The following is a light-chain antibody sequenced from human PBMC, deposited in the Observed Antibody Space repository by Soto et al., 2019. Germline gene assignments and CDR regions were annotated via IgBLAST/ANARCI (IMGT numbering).Light chain of an antibody. CDR3: SSFTSSSTQV. CDR1: SSDVGGYNY. J-gene: IGLJ1*01. Sequence: QSALTQPASVSGSPGQSNTISCTGTSSDVGGYNYVSWYQQHPGKVPKLMIYEVSNRPSGVVNRFSGSKSGNTASLTISGLQAEDEADYYCSSFTSSSTQVFGTGTKLTVL. CDR2: EVS. V-gene: IGLV2-14*01.